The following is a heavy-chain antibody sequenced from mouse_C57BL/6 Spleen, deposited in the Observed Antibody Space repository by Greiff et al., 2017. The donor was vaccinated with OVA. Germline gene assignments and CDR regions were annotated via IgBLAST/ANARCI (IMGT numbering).Heavy chain of an antibody. CDR2: INPNNGGT. D-gene: IGHD4-1*01. V-gene: IGHV1-26*01. Sequence: VQLQQSGPELVKPGASVKISCKASGYTFTDYYMNWVKQSHGKSLEWIGDINPNNGGTSYNQKFKGKATLTVDKSSSTAYMELRSLTSEDSAVYYCARRRLGQDFDYWGQGTTLTVSS. CDR3: ARRRLGQDFDY. CDR1: GYTFTDYY. J-gene: IGHJ2*01.